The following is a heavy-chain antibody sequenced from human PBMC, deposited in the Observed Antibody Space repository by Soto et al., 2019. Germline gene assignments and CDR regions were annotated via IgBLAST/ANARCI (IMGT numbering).Heavy chain of an antibody. CDR1: GVSISSSHW. V-gene: IGHV4-4*02. CDR2: IFHSGTT. J-gene: IGHJ4*02. Sequence: QVKLQESGPGLVEPSGTLSLTCTVSGVSISSSHWWSWVRQSPGKQLQWVGEIFHSGTTNYNPSLKRRVTTFMEKSKNQSSLWLSSVTAVEKAVYYGAGQLERGDMPEGFYCGGQRTLANVSS. D-gene: IGHD5-18*01. CDR3: AGQLERGDMPEGFYC.